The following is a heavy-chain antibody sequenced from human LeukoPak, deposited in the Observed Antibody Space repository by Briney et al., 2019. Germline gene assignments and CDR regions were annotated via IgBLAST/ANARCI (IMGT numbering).Heavy chain of an antibody. J-gene: IGHJ4*02. Sequence: SETLSLTCAVYGGSFSGYYWSWIRQPPGKGLEWIGEINHSGSTNYNPSLKSRVTISVVTSKNQFSLKLSSVTAADTAVYYCARVETGTYFDYWGQGTLVTVSS. CDR1: GGSFSGYY. D-gene: IGHD1-1*01. V-gene: IGHV4-34*01. CDR2: INHSGST. CDR3: ARVETGTYFDY.